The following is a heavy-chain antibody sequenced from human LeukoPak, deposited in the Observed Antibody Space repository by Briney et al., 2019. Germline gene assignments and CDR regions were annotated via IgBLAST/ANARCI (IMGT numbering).Heavy chain of an antibody. Sequence: GGSLRLSCAASGFTFSSYAMSWVRQAPGKGLEWVSAISGSGGSTYYADSVKGRFTISRENAKNSLYLQMNSLRAGDTAVYYCTRAYNWGEFDYWGQGTLVTVSS. V-gene: IGHV3-23*01. CDR2: ISGSGGST. D-gene: IGHD1-1*01. J-gene: IGHJ4*02. CDR1: GFTFSSYA. CDR3: TRAYNWGEFDY.